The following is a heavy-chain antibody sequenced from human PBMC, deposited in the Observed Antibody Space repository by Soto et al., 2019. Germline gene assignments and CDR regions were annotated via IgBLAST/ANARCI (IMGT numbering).Heavy chain of an antibody. CDR2: ISYDGSNK. CDR1: GFTFSSYA. D-gene: IGHD1-20*01. CDR3: ARDWDNWNPTGYYYGMDV. J-gene: IGHJ6*02. Sequence: SLRLSCAASGFTFSSYAMHWVRQAPGKGLEWVAVISYDGSNKYYADSVKGRFTISRDNSKNTLYLQMNSLRAEDTAVYYCARDWDNWNPTGYYYGMDVWGQGTTVTVSS. V-gene: IGHV3-30-3*01.